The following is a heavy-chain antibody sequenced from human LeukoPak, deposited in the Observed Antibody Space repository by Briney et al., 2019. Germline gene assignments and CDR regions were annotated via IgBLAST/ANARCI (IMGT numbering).Heavy chain of an antibody. D-gene: IGHD3-10*01. J-gene: IGHJ4*02. Sequence: ASVKVSCKASGYTFTGYYMHWVRQAPGQGLEWMGWINPNSGGTNYAQKFQGRVTMTRDTSISTAYMELSSLRSEDTAVYYCATDTYGSGSYLGVDWGQGTLVTVSS. V-gene: IGHV1-2*02. CDR2: INPNSGGT. CDR3: ATDTYGSGSYLGVD. CDR1: GYTFTGYY.